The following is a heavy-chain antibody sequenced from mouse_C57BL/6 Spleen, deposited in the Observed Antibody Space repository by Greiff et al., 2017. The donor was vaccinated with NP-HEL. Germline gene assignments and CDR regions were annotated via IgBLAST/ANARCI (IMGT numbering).Heavy chain of an antibody. CDR3: ARRMVTTGRDY. D-gene: IGHD2-2*01. CDR1: GYTFTSYW. V-gene: IGHV1-50*01. CDR2: IDPSDSYT. Sequence: QVQLKQPGAELVKPGASVKLSCKASGYTFTSYWMQWVKQRPGQGLEWIGEIDPSDSYTNYNQKFKGKATLTVDTASSTAYMQLSSLTSEDSAVYYCARRMVTTGRDYWGQGTTLTVSS. J-gene: IGHJ2*01.